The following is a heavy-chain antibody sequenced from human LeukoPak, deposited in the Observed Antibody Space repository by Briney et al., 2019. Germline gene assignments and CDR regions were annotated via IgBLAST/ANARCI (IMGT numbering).Heavy chain of an antibody. V-gene: IGHV4-34*01. Sequence: PSGTLSLTCAVYGGSFSGYYWSWIRQPPGKGLEWIGEINHSGSTNYNPSLKSRVTISVDTSKNQFSLKLSSVTAADTAVYYCARAPGYSSGWYGARGTSRYFDYWGQGTLVTVSS. CDR2: INHSGST. J-gene: IGHJ4*02. CDR3: ARAPGYSSGWYGARGTSRYFDY. CDR1: GGSFSGYY. D-gene: IGHD6-19*01.